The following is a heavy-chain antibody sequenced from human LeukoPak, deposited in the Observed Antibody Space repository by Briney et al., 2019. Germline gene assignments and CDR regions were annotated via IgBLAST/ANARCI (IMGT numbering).Heavy chain of an antibody. CDR2: VYYTGNT. CDR1: GGSINYYY. D-gene: IGHD1-26*01. Sequence: AETLSLTCTVSGGSINYYYWSWVRQPPGKGLEWIGYVYYTGNTNYNPSLKSRVTMSVDTSKNQFSLKLSSVTAADTAIYYCARLGSYFDYWGQGTQVTVSS. CDR3: ARLGSYFDY. V-gene: IGHV4-59*01. J-gene: IGHJ4*02.